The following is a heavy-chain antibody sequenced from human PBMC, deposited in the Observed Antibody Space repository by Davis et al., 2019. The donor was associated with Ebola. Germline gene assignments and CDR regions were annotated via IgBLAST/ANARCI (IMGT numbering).Heavy chain of an antibody. CDR1: GFTFTSSA. CDR3: ARARGGRYNWNYFLVY. Sequence: SVKVSCKASGFTFTSSAVQWVRQARGQRLEWIGWIVVGSGNTNYAQKFQERVTITRDMSTSTAYMELSSLRSEDTAVYYCARARGGRYNWNYFLVYWGQGTLVTVSS. D-gene: IGHD1-7*01. V-gene: IGHV1-58*01. J-gene: IGHJ4*02. CDR2: IVVGSGNT.